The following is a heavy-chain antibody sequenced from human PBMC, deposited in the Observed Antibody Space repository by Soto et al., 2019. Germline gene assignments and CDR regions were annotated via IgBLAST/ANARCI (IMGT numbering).Heavy chain of an antibody. CDR3: AKDTPSTLEQWLVLGGGMDV. D-gene: IGHD6-19*01. CDR2: ISWNSGSI. J-gene: IGHJ6*02. Sequence: PGGSLRLSCAASGFTFDDYAMHWVRQAPGKGLEWVSGISWNSGSIGYADSVKGRFTISRDNAKNSLYLQMNSLRAEDTALYYCAKDTPSTLEQWLVLGGGMDVWGQGTTVTV. CDR1: GFTFDDYA. V-gene: IGHV3-9*01.